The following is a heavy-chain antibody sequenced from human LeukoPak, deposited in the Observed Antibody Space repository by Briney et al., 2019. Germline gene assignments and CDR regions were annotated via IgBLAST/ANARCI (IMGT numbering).Heavy chain of an antibody. CDR2: INHSGST. J-gene: IGHJ4*02. CDR3: ARGPVYYYDSSGQFDY. CDR1: GGSFSGYY. Sequence: PSETLSLTCAVYGGSFSGYYWSWIRQPPGKGLEWIGEINHSGSTDYNPSLKSRVTISVDTSKNQFSLKLSSVTAADTAVYYCARGPVYYYDSSGQFDYWGQGTLVTVSS. V-gene: IGHV4-34*01. D-gene: IGHD3-22*01.